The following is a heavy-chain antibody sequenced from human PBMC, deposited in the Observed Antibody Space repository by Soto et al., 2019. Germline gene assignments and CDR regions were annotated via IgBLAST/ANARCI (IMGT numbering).Heavy chain of an antibody. CDR2: ISDTGGDS. CDR1: GFTFINYA. V-gene: IGHV3-23*01. CDR3: VRDLYRSATMPCLDH. J-gene: IGHJ4*02. D-gene: IGHD1-1*01. Sequence: PVGSLRLSCEASGFTFINYAMSWVRQSPGKGLEWVSSISDTGGDSYYADSMDGRFTVSRDNSKNTLYLQINSLRAEDTAIYYCVRDLYRSATMPCLDHWGQGALVTVS.